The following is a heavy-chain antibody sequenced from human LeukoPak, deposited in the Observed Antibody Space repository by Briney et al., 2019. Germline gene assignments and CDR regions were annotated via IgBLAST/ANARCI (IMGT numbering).Heavy chain of an antibody. D-gene: IGHD6-19*01. V-gene: IGHV3-23*01. CDR2: ISGSGGST. J-gene: IGHJ4*02. CDR1: GFTFCSYA. Sequence: PGGSLRPSRAASGFTFCSYAMNWGRQAPGEGVGWGSAISGSGGSTYYADSVKGRFTISRDNSKNTLYLQMNSLRAEDTAVYYCAKDGEQWLVTRLDYWGQGTLVTVSS. CDR3: AKDGEQWLVTRLDY.